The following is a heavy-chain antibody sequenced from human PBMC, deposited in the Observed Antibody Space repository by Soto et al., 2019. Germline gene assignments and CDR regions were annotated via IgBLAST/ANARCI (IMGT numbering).Heavy chain of an antibody. J-gene: IGHJ4*02. Sequence: GGSLRLSCVAAGFTFSNHPMHWVRQAPGKGLEYVSTISTNGGGTYYANSVKGRFTISRDNSKNTLYLQMNSLRAEDTAMYFCARDLTISDYRRSGALGLWGQGTLVTVSS. V-gene: IGHV3-64*01. CDR1: GFTFSNHP. CDR2: ISTNGGGT. CDR3: ARDLTISDYRRSGALGL. D-gene: IGHD3-10*01.